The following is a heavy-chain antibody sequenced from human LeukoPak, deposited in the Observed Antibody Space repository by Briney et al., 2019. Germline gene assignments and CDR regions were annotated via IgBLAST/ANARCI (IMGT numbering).Heavy chain of an antibody. CDR3: ARSKYYYGSGNLDY. D-gene: IGHD3-10*01. V-gene: IGHV3-30-3*01. Sequence: PGRSLRLSCAASGFTFSSYAMHWVRQAPGKGLEWVAVISYDGSNKYYADSVKGQFTISRDNSKNTLYLQMNSLRAEDTAVYYCARSKYYYGSGNLDYWGQGTLVTVSS. J-gene: IGHJ4*02. CDR2: ISYDGSNK. CDR1: GFTFSSYA.